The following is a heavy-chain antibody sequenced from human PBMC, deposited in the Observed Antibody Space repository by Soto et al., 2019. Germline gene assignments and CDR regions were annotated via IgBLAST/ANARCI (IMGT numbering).Heavy chain of an antibody. Sequence: PGGSLRLSCAASGFTFSSYGMHWVRQAPGKGLEWVAVISYDGSNKYYAASVKGRFTISRDNSKNTLYLQMNSLRVEDTAVYYCAKDPYGDFYFDYWGQGTLVTVSS. CDR1: GFTFSSYG. CDR3: AKDPYGDFYFDY. D-gene: IGHD4-17*01. J-gene: IGHJ4*02. CDR2: ISYDGSNK. V-gene: IGHV3-30*18.